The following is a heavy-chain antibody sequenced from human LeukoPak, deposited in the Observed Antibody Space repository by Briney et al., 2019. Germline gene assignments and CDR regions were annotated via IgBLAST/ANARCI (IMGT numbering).Heavy chain of an antibody. J-gene: IGHJ4*02. V-gene: IGHV3-9*01. CDR3: AKDGVYASRGLSH. Sequence: GGSLRLSCAASGFTFDDYAMRWVRQAPGKGLEWGSGISCNGGSIGYADSVKGRFTISRDNAKNSLYLQMNSLRAEDTALYYCAKDGVYASRGLSHWRGGPLVPVPS. D-gene: IGHD3-22*01. CDR2: ISCNGGSI. CDR1: GFTFDDYA.